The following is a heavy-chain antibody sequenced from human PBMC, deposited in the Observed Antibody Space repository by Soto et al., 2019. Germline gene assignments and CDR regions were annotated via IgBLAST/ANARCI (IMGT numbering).Heavy chain of an antibody. J-gene: IGHJ4*02. Sequence: SETLSLTCTVSGGSIRSYYWSWIRQPPGKGLEWIGYIYYSGSTNYNPSLKSRVTISVDTSKNQFSLKLSSVTAADTAVYYCARSDGRYWGQGTLVTSPQ. V-gene: IGHV4-59*01. CDR1: GGSIRSYY. CDR3: ARSDGRY. CDR2: IYYSGST.